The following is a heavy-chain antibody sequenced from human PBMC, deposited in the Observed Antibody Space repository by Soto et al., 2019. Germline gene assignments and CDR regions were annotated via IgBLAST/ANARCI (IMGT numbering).Heavy chain of an antibody. CDR1: GGSISSGDYY. Sequence: QVQLQESGPGLVKPSQTLSLTCTVSGGSISSGDYYWSWIRQPPGKGLEWIGYIYYSGSTYYNPSLKSRVTISVDTSKNQFSLKLSPVTAADTAVYYCARGGGVTPHWFDPWGQGTLVPVSS. D-gene: IGHD3-16*01. J-gene: IGHJ5*02. CDR3: ARGGGVTPHWFDP. V-gene: IGHV4-30-4*01. CDR2: IYYSGST.